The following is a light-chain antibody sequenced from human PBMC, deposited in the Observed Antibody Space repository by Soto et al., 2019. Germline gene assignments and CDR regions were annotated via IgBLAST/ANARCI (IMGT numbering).Light chain of an antibody. CDR3: CSYAGSYTPLYV. Sequence: QSVLTQPRSVSGSPGQSVTISCTGTSSDVGGYNYVSWYQQHPGKAPTLMIYDVSKRPSGVPDRFSGSKSGNTASLTISGLQAEDEADYYCCSYAGSYTPLYVFGTGTKVT. CDR1: SSDVGGYNY. V-gene: IGLV2-11*01. J-gene: IGLJ1*01. CDR2: DVS.